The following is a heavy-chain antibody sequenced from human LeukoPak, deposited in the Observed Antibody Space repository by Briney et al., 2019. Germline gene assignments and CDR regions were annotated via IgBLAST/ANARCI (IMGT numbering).Heavy chain of an antibody. V-gene: IGHV1-2*02. CDR3: ARAGGGSWFDP. CDR1: GYSFTDKY. D-gene: IGHD2-15*01. J-gene: IGHJ5*02. Sequence: ASVKVSCKASGYSFTDKYMHWVRQAPGQGLEWMGWINPNSGGTNYAQKFQGRVTMTTDTSMSTAYMELSRLTSDDTAVYYCARAGGGSWFDPWGQGTLVTVSS. CDR2: INPNSGGT.